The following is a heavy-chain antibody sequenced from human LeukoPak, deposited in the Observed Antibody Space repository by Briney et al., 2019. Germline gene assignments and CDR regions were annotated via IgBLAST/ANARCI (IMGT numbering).Heavy chain of an antibody. D-gene: IGHD3-10*01. Sequence: SETLSLTCTVSGGSISSGGYYWSWIRQHPGKGLEWIGYIYYSGSTYYNPSLKSRVTISVDTSKNQFSLKLSSVTAADTAVYYCARDLWFGETYYYYGMDVWGQGTLVTVSS. J-gene: IGHJ6*02. CDR2: IYYSGST. CDR3: ARDLWFGETYYYYGMDV. V-gene: IGHV4-31*03. CDR1: GGSISSGGYY.